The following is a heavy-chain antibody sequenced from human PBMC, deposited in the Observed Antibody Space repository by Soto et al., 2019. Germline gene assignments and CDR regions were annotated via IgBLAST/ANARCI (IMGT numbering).Heavy chain of an antibody. V-gene: IGHV4-59*01. Sequence: SETLSLTCTVSGASMSEYFWSWIRQSPGRGLEWIGYIYYLGSTDYNPSLKSRVTISVDTSKRQFSLRLTSVTAADTAVYYCARDGYDGSGSPYPAFWGPGTQVTVSS. J-gene: IGHJ4*02. CDR1: GASMSEYF. D-gene: IGHD3-10*01. CDR3: ARDGYDGSGSPYPAF. CDR2: IYYLGST.